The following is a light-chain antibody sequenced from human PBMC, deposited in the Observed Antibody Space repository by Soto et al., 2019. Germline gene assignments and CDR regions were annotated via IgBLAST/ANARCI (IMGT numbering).Light chain of an antibody. CDR3: QQSYSTPYT. Sequence: DLQMTQSPSSLSASLGDRVTITCRTSQSISRYLNWYQQKPGKAPKLLIYSASSLQSGVPPRFSGGGSGTDFTLTISSLQPEDSATYYCQQSYSTPYTFGQGTKLEIK. CDR2: SAS. V-gene: IGKV1-39*01. J-gene: IGKJ2*01. CDR1: QSISRY.